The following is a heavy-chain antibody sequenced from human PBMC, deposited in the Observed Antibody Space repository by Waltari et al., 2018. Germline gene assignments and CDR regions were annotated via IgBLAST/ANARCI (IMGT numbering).Heavy chain of an antibody. CDR1: GGSISSSSYY. D-gene: IGHD3-16*02. V-gene: IGHV4-39*07. J-gene: IGHJ4*02. Sequence: QLQLQESGPGLVKPSETLSLTCTVSGGSISSSSYYWGWIRQPPGKGLEWIGSIYYSGSTYYNPSLKSRVTISVDTSKNQFSLKLSSVTAADTAVYYCARVGELSLFSVYFDYWGQGTLVTVSS. CDR2: IYYSGST. CDR3: ARVGELSLFSVYFDY.